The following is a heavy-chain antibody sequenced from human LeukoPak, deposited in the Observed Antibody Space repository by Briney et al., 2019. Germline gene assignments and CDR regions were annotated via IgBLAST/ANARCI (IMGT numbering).Heavy chain of an antibody. CDR3: ARDSTSGSSWFFDY. V-gene: IGHV4-4*02. CDR1: GGSINGSEW. D-gene: IGHD6-13*01. J-gene: IGHJ4*02. CDR2: IYHSGSA. Sequence: PSETLSLTCAVSGGSINGSEWWNWVRQPPGKGLEWIGEIYHSGSASYNPSLKSRVAISVDKSKNQFPLQLSSVTAADTAVYYCARDSTSGSSWFFDYWGQGTLVTVSS.